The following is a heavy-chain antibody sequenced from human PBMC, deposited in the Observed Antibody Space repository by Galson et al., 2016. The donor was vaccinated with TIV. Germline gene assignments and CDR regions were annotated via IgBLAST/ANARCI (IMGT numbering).Heavy chain of an antibody. CDR1: GDSVSSTSGA. J-gene: IGHJ4*02. D-gene: IGHD3-3*01. CDR2: TYYRSTWYN. CDR3: VRGAPSVFGVIMTLDY. V-gene: IGHV6-1*01. Sequence: CAISGDSVSSTSGAWNWIRQSPSRGLEWLGRTYYRSTWYNDYAASLKRRITINPDTSKNQFSLQLTSVTPEDAAVYYCVRGAPSVFGVIMTLDYWGQGTLVTVSS.